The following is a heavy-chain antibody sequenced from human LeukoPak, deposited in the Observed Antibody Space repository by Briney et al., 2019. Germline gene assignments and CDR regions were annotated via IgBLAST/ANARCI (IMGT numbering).Heavy chain of an antibody. CDR3: ARDPPTGYGDYGGDY. CDR1: GFTFSSYE. CDR2: ISSSGSTI. D-gene: IGHD4-17*01. V-gene: IGHV3-48*03. J-gene: IGHJ4*02. Sequence: HPGGSLRLSCAASGFTFSSYEMNWVRQAPGKGLEWVSYISSSGSTIYYADSVKGRFTISRDNAKNSLYLQMNSLRAEDTAVYYCARDPPTGYGDYGGDYWGQGTLVTVSS.